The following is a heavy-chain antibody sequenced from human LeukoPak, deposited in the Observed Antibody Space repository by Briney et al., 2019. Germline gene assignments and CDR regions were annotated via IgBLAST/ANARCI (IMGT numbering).Heavy chain of an antibody. Sequence: GGSLRLSCAASGFTFSSYAMHWVRQAPGKGLEWVAVISHDGSNKYYADSVKGRFTISRDNSKNTLYLQMNSLRAEDTAVYYCARDAYCSGGSCYSGLDYWGQGTLVTVSS. D-gene: IGHD2-15*01. CDR1: GFTFSSYA. CDR3: ARDAYCSGGSCYSGLDY. J-gene: IGHJ4*02. CDR2: ISHDGSNK. V-gene: IGHV3-30*04.